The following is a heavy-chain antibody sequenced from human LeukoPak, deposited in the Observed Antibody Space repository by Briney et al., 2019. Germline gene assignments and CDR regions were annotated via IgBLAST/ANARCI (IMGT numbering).Heavy chain of an antibody. CDR2: ISYSGNT. Sequence: SETLSLTCTVSGGSISSYYWNWIRQPPGKGLEWIGYISYSGNTNYNPSLKSRVTISVDTSKNQFSLKLSSVTAADTAVYFRATYTIAAGGYYYYGMDVWGQGTTVTVSS. J-gene: IGHJ6*02. V-gene: IGHV4-59*08. D-gene: IGHD6-13*01. CDR3: ATYTIAAGGYYYYGMDV. CDR1: GGSISSYY.